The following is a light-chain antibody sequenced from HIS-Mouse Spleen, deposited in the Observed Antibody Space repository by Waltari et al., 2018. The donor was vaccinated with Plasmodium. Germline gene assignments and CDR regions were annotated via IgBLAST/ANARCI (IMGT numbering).Light chain of an antibody. CDR2: GAS. CDR3: QQYNNWSFT. J-gene: IGKJ3*01. V-gene: IGKV3-15*01. CDR1: QSVSSN. Sequence: EIVMTQSQATLPVSPGERATLSCRASQSVSSNLAWYQQKPGQAPRLLIYGASTRAPGIPARFSGSGSGTEFTLTISSLQSEDFAVYYCQQYNNWSFTFGPGTKVDIK.